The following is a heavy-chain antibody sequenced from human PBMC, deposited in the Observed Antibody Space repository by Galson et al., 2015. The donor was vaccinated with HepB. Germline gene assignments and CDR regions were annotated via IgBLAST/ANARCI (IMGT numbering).Heavy chain of an antibody. J-gene: IGHJ5*02. CDR3: ARGGWVAVAGTTNWFDP. Sequence: ETLSLTCTVSGGSISSYYWSWIRQPPGKGLEWIGYIYYSGSTNYNPSLKSRVTISVDTSKNQFSLKLSSVTAADTAVYYCARGGWVAVAGTTNWFDPWGQGTLVTVSS. CDR2: IYYSGST. D-gene: IGHD6-19*01. V-gene: IGHV4-59*01. CDR1: GGSISSYY.